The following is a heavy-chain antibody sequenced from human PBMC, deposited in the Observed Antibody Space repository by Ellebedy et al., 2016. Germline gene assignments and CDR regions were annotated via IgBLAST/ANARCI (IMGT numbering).Heavy chain of an antibody. CDR2: ISASANTT. CDR1: GFTFRNFA. CDR3: AKDVMTFLRPVFDK. Sequence: GGSLRLXXAASGFTFRNFATGWVRQAPGKGLEWVSMISASANTTHYADSVKGQFTISRDNSKNTLYLEMHSLKAEDTAVYYCAKDVMTFLRPVFDKWGQGTMLTVSS. J-gene: IGHJ3*02. D-gene: IGHD2-2*01. V-gene: IGHV3-23*01.